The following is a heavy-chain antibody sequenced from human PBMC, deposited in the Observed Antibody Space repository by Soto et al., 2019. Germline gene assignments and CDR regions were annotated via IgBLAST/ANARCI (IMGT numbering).Heavy chain of an antibody. J-gene: IGHJ3*02. CDR1: GFTFSTYA. V-gene: IGHV3-64*01. CDR2: ISSNGGST. D-gene: IGHD5-12*01. CDR3: ARAGDGSGYRSYGFDI. Sequence: EVQLVESGGGLVQPGGSLRLSCAASGFTFSTYAMHWVRQAPGKGLEYVSVISSNGGSTYYANSVKGRFTISRDNSKNTLYLQMGSLRAEDMAVYYCARAGDGSGYRSYGFDIWGQGTMVTVSS.